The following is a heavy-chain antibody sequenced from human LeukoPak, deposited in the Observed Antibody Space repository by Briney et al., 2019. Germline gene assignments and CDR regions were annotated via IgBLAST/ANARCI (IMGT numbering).Heavy chain of an antibody. CDR3: ARVQGVPAVPDAFDI. D-gene: IGHD2-2*01. Sequence: SETLSLTCTVSGGSISSYYWSWIRQPPGKGLEWIGRIYTSGSTNYNPSLKSRVTMSVDTSKNQFSLKLSSVTAADTAVYYCARVQGVPAVPDAFDIWGQRTMVTVSS. CDR1: GGSISSYY. CDR2: IYTSGST. J-gene: IGHJ3*02. V-gene: IGHV4-4*07.